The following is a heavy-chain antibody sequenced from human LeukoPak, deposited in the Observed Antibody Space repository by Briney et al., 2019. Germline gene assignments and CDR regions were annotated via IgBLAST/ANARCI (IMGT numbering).Heavy chain of an antibody. V-gene: IGHV1-46*01. CDR2: INPSGGST. J-gene: IGHJ4*02. CDR1: GYTFTSYY. D-gene: IGHD1-26*01. Sequence: ASVKVSCKASGYTFTSYYMHWVRQAPRQGHDRMGIINPSGGSTSYAKKFQGRVTMTRDTSTSTVYMELSSLRSEDTAVYYCARVLVRGSYYHPYFDYWGQGTLVTVSS. CDR3: ARVLVRGSYYHPYFDY.